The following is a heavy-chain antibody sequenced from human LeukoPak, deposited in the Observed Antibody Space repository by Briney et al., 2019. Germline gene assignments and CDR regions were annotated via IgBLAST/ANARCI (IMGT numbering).Heavy chain of an antibody. CDR1: GVSFSGYY. Sequence: PSETLSLTCAVYGVSFSGYYWSWIRQPPGKGLEWIGEINHSGSTNYNPSLKSRVTISVDTSKNQFSLKLSSVTAADTAVYYCALLRARGKMHGVDVWGQGTTVTVSS. J-gene: IGHJ6*02. V-gene: IGHV4-34*01. CDR3: ALLRARGKMHGVDV. CDR2: INHSGST. D-gene: IGHD3-16*01.